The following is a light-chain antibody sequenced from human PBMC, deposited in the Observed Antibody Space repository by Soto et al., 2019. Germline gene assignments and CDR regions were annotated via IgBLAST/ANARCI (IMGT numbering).Light chain of an antibody. CDR3: SSYAGSNHYV. Sequence: QSALTQPPSASGSPGQSVTISCTGTSSDVGGYNYVSWYQQHPGKAPKLVIYEVSKRPSGVPDRFSGSKSVNTASLTVSGLQAEDEADYYCSSYAGSNHYVFGTGTKVTVL. CDR2: EVS. V-gene: IGLV2-8*01. CDR1: SSDVGGYNY. J-gene: IGLJ1*01.